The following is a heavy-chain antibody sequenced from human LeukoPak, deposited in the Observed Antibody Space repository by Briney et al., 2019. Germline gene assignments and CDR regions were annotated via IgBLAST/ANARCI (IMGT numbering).Heavy chain of an antibody. J-gene: IGHJ3*02. D-gene: IGHD3-22*01. CDR1: GGSISSYY. CDR3: AKSEDSSGYNSDAFDI. Sequence: SETLSLTCTVSGGSISSYYWSWIRQPPGKGLEWIGYIYYSGSTNYNPSLKSRVTISVDTSKNQFSLKLSSVTAADTAVYYCAKSEDSSGYNSDAFDIWGQGTIVTVSS. CDR2: IYYSGST. V-gene: IGHV4-59*01.